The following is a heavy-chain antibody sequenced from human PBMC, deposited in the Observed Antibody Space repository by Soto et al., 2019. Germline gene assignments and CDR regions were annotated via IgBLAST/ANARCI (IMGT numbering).Heavy chain of an antibody. J-gene: IGHJ4*02. CDR1: GGSISSSNW. D-gene: IGHD5-18*01. CDR2: IYHSGST. Sequence: PSETLSLTCAVSGGSISSSNWWSWVRQPPGKGLEWIGEIYHSGSTNYNPSLKSRVTISVDKSKNQFSLKLSSVTAADTAVYFCARGDTGGHFYFDYWGQGALVTVSS. V-gene: IGHV4-4*02. CDR3: ARGDTGGHFYFDY.